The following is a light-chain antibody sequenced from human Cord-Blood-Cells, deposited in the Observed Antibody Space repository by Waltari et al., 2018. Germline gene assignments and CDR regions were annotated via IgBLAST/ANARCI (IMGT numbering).Light chain of an antibody. CDR3: QQLNSYPLT. Sequence: IQLTQSPSSLSASVGDRVTITCRASQGISSYLAWYQQKPGKAPKLRIYAASTLQSGVPSRFSGSGSGTDFTRTISSLQPEDFATYYCQQLNSYPLTFGGGTKVEIK. V-gene: IGKV1-9*01. CDR2: AAS. J-gene: IGKJ4*02. CDR1: QGISSY.